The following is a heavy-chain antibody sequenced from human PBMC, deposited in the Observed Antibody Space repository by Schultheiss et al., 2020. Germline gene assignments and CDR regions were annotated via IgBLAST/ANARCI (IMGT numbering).Heavy chain of an antibody. CDR1: GFTFSSYW. CDR2: VSRDSGNF. D-gene: IGHD6-19*01. CDR3: ARKGVAVGWSPFDS. V-gene: IGHV3-74*01. Sequence: GESLRLSCAASGFTFSSYWMHWVRQAPGKGLVWVSGVSRDSGNFGYAESVKGRFRISRDNAKNSLYLQMDSLRAEDTAIYFCARKGVAVGWSPFDSWGQGTLVTVSS. J-gene: IGHJ5*01.